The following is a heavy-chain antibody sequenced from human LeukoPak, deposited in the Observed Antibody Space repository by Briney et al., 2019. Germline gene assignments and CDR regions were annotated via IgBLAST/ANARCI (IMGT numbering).Heavy chain of an antibody. V-gene: IGHV4-39*07. CDR1: GGSISSSSYY. Sequence: SETLSLTCTVSGGSISSSSYYWGWIRQPPGKGLEWIGSIYYSGSTYYNPSLKSRVTISVDTSKNQFSLKLSSVTAADTAVYYCARDKRPYYYGSGSYYMDYWGQGTLVTVSS. CDR3: ARDKRPYYYGSGSYYMDY. J-gene: IGHJ4*02. CDR2: IYYSGST. D-gene: IGHD3-10*01.